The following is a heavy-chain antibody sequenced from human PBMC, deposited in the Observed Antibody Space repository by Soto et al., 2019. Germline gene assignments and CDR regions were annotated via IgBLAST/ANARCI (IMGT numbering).Heavy chain of an antibody. CDR3: AKDFTDSSGPTLGMDV. CDR2: IYYSGST. D-gene: IGHD6-19*01. CDR1: GGSISSYY. J-gene: IGHJ6*02. Sequence: SKTLSLTCTVSGGSISSYYWSWIRQHPGKGLEWIGYIYYSGSTYYNPSLKSRVTISVDTSKSQFSLKLSSVTAADTAVYYCAKDFTDSSGPTLGMDVWGQGTTVTVSS. V-gene: IGHV4-59*06.